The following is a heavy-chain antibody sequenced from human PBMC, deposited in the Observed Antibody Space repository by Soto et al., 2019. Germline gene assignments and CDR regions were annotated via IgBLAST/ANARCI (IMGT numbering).Heavy chain of an antibody. CDR3: ARDFSLAVAGTVDY. J-gene: IGHJ4*02. Sequence: GGSLRLSCAASGFTFSSYSMNWVRQAPGKGLEWVSSISSSSSYIYYADSVKGRFTISRDNAKNSLYLQMNSLRAEDTAVYYCARDFSLAVAGTVDYWGQGTLVTVSS. CDR2: ISSSSSYI. CDR1: GFTFSSYS. V-gene: IGHV3-21*01. D-gene: IGHD6-19*01.